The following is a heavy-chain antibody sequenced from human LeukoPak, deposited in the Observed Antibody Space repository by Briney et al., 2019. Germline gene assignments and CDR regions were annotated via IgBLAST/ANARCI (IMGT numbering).Heavy chain of an antibody. J-gene: IGHJ6*02. CDR2: IYYSGST. CDR3: ASKGGSYQLRSGGMDV. D-gene: IGHD2-2*01. CDR1: GGSISGSSYY. Sequence: SETLSLTCTVSGGSISGSSYYWGWIRQPPGKGLEWIGSIYYSGSTYYNPSLKSRVTISVDTSKNQFSLKLNSVTATDTAVYYCASKGGSYQLRSGGMDVWGQGTTVIVSS. V-gene: IGHV4-39*01.